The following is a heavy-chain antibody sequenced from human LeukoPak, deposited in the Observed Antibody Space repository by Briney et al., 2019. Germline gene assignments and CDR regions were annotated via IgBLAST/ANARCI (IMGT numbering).Heavy chain of an antibody. V-gene: IGHV1-46*01. J-gene: IGHJ6*02. D-gene: IGHD1-26*01. CDR1: RYTFTSYY. CDR2: INPSGGST. Sequence: ASVKVSCKASRYTFTSYYMHWVRQAPGQGLEWMGIINPSGGSTSYAQKFQGRVTMTRDTSTSTVYMELSSLRSEDTAVYYCARDRVGATPFYYYYYGMDVWGQGTTVTISS. CDR3: ARDRVGATPFYYYYYGMDV.